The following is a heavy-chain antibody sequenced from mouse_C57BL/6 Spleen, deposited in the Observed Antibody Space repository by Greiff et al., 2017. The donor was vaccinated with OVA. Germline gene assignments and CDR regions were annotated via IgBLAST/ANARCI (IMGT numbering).Heavy chain of an antibody. V-gene: IGHV5-4*01. D-gene: IGHD3-2*02. CDR3: ARDRDSSGYGAMDY. Sequence: EVKLVESGGGLVKPGGSLKLSCAASGFTFSSYAMSWVRQTPEKRLEWVATISDGGSYTYYPDNVKGRFTISRDNAKNNLYLQMSHLKSEDTAMYYCARDRDSSGYGAMDYWGQGTSVTVSS. CDR1: GFTFSSYA. CDR2: ISDGGSYT. J-gene: IGHJ4*01.